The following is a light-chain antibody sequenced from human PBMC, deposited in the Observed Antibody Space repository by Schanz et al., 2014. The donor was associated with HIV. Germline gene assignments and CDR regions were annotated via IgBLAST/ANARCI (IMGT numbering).Light chain of an antibody. Sequence: EVVLTQSPDTLSLSPGERATLSCRASQSVSSAHVAWYQQKPGQAPRLVLSGASSRATGIPDRFSGSGSGTDFTLTISSLQSEDFAVYYCQQYNNWYTFGQGTRLEIK. J-gene: IGKJ2*01. CDR3: QQYNNWYT. V-gene: IGKV3-20*01. CDR2: GAS. CDR1: QSVSSAH.